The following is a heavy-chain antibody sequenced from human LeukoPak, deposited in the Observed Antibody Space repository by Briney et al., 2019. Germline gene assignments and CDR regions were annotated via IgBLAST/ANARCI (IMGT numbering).Heavy chain of an antibody. CDR3: ARMVPAGTHNY. V-gene: IGHV4-4*07. Sequence: SETLSLTCTVSGGSVNSYYWSWIRQPAGKGLGWIGHIYASGSNDYNPSLKSRVTMSLDMAKNQFSLRLTSVTAADTAVYFCARMVPAGTHNYWGQGLLVTVSS. D-gene: IGHD2-2*01. J-gene: IGHJ4*02. CDR1: GGSVNSYY. CDR2: IYASGSN.